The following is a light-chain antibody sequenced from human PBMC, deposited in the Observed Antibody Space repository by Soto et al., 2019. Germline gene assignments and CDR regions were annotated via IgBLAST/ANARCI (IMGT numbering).Light chain of an antibody. CDR1: QSVSSSY. CDR3: QQYGSSLQA. CDR2: GAS. J-gene: IGKJ3*01. V-gene: IGKV3-20*01. Sequence: ESVLTHSPGTLSLSPGERATLSCRASQSVSSSYLAWYQQKPGQAPRLLIYGASSRATGIPDRFSGSGSGTDFTLTISRLEPEDFAVYYCQQYGSSLQAFGPGTKVDIK.